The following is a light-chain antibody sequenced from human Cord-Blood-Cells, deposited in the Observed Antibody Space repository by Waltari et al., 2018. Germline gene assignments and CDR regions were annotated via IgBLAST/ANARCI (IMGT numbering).Light chain of an antibody. CDR1: QSVLYSANNKTY. Sequence: DIVMTQSPDSLAVSLGERATINCKSSQSVLYSANNKTYLAWYQQKPGQPPTLLIYWASTRESGVPDRFSGSGSVTDFTLTISSLQAEDVAVYYCQQYYSTPYTFGQGTKLEIK. J-gene: IGKJ2*01. CDR3: QQYYSTPYT. V-gene: IGKV4-1*01. CDR2: WAS.